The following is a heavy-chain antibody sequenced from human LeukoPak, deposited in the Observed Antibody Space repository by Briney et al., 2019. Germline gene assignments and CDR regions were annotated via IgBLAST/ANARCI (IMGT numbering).Heavy chain of an antibody. CDR1: GFTFSSYW. V-gene: IGHV3-30*01. J-gene: IGHJ6*03. CDR2: ISYDGSNK. Sequence: GGSLRLSCAASGFTFSSYWMSWVRQAPGKGLEWVAVISYDGSNKYYADSVKGRFTISRDNSKNTLYLQMNSLRAEDTAVYYCARDGVEPAAMPPDNYMDVWGKGTTVTVSS. CDR3: ARDGVEPAAMPPDNYMDV. D-gene: IGHD2-2*01.